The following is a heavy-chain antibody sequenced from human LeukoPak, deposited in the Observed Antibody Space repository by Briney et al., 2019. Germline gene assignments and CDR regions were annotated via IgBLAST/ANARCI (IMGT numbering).Heavy chain of an antibody. D-gene: IGHD6-25*01. CDR2: SNAGNGNT. CDR1: GYTFTSYA. V-gene: IGHV1-3*01. CDR3: AADSSGNDAFDI. Sequence: ASVKVSCKASGYTFTSYAMHWVRQAPGQRLEWMGWSNAGNGNTKYSQEFQGRVTITRDMSTSTAYMELSGLNFEDTAVYYCAADSSGNDAFDIWGQGTMVTVSS. J-gene: IGHJ3*02.